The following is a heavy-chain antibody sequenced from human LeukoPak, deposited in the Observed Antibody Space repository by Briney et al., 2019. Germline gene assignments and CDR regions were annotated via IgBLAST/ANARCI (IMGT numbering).Heavy chain of an antibody. D-gene: IGHD5-24*01. CDR2: INSNCGGT. J-gene: IGHJ4*02. V-gene: IGHV1-2*02. CDR3: ARDSGGYNFSGGFDY. Sequence: GASVKVSCKASGYTFIGYYMHWVRQAPAQGLEWMGLINSNCGGTNYAQKFQGRVTITADQSPSTAYMELSNLRSEDTAVYYCARDSGGYNFSGGFDYWGQGTLVTVCS. CDR1: GYTFIGYY.